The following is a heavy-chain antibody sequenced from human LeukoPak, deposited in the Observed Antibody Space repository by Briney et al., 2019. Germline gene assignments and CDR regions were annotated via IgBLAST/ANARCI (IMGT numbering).Heavy chain of an antibody. CDR1: GGSFSGYY. V-gene: IGHV4-34*01. CDR2: INHSGST. J-gene: IGHJ6*02. CDR3: ARQYGIFGVVIVPLMDV. D-gene: IGHD3-3*01. Sequence: SETLSLTCAVYGGSFSGYYWSWIRQPPGKGLEWIGEINHSGSTNYNPSLKSRVTISVDTSKNQFSLKLSSVTAADTAVYYCARQYGIFGVVIVPLMDVWGQGTTVTVSS.